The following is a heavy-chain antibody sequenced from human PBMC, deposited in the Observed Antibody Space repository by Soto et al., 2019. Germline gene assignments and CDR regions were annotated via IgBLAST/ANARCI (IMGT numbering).Heavy chain of an antibody. D-gene: IGHD5-18*01. CDR1: GGSISSYY. CDR2: IFYSGST. J-gene: IGHJ4*02. Sequence: SQTMSLTGTVSGGSISSYYWSWIPQPPGKGLEWIGYIFYSGSTDYHPSLKSRITISVDASKNHFSLKLSSVTAADTALSYCARCNSAMACFDYWGQGALVTVSS. CDR3: ARCNSAMACFDY. V-gene: IGHV4-59*01.